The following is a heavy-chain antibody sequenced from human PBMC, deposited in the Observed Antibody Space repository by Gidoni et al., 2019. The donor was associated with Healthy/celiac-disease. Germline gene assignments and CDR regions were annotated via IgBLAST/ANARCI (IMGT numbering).Heavy chain of an antibody. Sequence: QVQLQQWGAGLLKPSETLSLTCAVYGGSFSGYYWSWIRQPPGKGLEWIGEINHSGSTNYNPSLKSRVTISVDTSKNQFSLKLSSVTAADTAVYYCARVPAGWFDPWGQGTLVTVSS. J-gene: IGHJ5*02. CDR1: GGSFSGYY. CDR3: ARVPAGWFDP. V-gene: IGHV4-34*01. D-gene: IGHD2-2*01. CDR2: INHSGST.